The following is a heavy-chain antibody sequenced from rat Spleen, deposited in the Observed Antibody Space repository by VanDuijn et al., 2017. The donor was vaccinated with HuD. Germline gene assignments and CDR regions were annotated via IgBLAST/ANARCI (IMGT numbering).Heavy chain of an antibody. Sequence: QVQLKESGPGLVQPSQTLSLTCTVSGFSLISNGVSWVRQPPGKGLEWIAAISSGGSTYYNSALKSRLSISRDTSKSQVFLKMNSLQTEDTAIYFCGRRGYGGYIDDWGQGVMVTVSS. CDR1: GFSLISNG. D-gene: IGHD1-11*01. CDR2: ISSGGST. V-gene: IGHV2S12*01. CDR3: GRRGYGGYIDD. J-gene: IGHJ2*01.